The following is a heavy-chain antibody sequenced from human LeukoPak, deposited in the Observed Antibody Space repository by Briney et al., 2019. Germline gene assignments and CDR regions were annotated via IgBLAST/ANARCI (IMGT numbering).Heavy chain of an antibody. CDR2: IYYSGNT. D-gene: IGHD1-26*01. CDR1: GGSISSYY. J-gene: IGHJ4*02. V-gene: IGHV4-59*01. CDR3: ATSSGTYPYYFDY. Sequence: SETLSLTCTVSGGSISSYYWSWIRQPPGMGLEWIGYIYYSGNTNYNPSLKSRVTISVDTSKNQFSLKLSSVTAADTAVYYCATSSGTYPYYFDYWGQGTLVTVSS.